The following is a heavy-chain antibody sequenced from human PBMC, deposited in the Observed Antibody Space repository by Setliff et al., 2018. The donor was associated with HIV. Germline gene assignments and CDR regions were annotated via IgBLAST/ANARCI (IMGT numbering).Heavy chain of an antibody. CDR1: GFTFSSFA. D-gene: IGHD3-16*01. V-gene: IGHV3-23*01. J-gene: IGHJ4*02. Sequence: LRLSCAASGFTFSSFAMSWVRQAPGKGLEWVSGISGSGGSTYYADSVKGRFTISRDNSKNTLYLQMNSLRAEDTAVYFCAKDDYVWGNPFDYWGQGTLVTVSS. CDR2: ISGSGGST. CDR3: AKDDYVWGNPFDY.